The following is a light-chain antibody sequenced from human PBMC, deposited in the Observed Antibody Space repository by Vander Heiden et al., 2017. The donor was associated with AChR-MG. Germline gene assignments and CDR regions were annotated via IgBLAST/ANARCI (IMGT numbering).Light chain of an antibody. J-gene: IGKJ1*01. Sequence: DIQITQSPAARPASVGDRVTITCRASQTILNYLNWYQQRPGKAPRLLIYRASTLHDGVPSTFSGSGSGADFTLTISNLQPEDFATYYCQQSFTTLPTFGQGTKVEI. CDR2: RAS. CDR3: QQSFTTLPT. CDR1: QTILNY. V-gene: IGKV1-39*01.